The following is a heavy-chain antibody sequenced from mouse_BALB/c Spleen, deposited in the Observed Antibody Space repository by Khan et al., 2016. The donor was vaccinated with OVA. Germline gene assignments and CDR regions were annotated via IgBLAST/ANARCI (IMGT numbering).Heavy chain of an antibody. CDR3: ARDFHYYGSRGALDY. D-gene: IGHD1-1*01. CDR2: INPSNAYT. CDR1: GYTFTSYS. Sequence: QVQLQQSGAELARPGASVQMSCKASGYTFTSYSMHWIKQRPGQGLEWIGNINPSNAYTNYNQKFKDKATLTADKSSSTAYMQLSSLTSEDSAVYYSARDFHYYGSRGALDYWGQGTSVTVSS. V-gene: IGHV1-4*01. J-gene: IGHJ4*01.